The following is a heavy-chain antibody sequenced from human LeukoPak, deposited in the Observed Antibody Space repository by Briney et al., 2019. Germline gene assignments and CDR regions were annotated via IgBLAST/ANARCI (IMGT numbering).Heavy chain of an antibody. V-gene: IGHV3-30*18. D-gene: IGHD6-19*01. CDR2: ISYDGSNK. CDR1: GFTFSSYD. Sequence: GRSLRLSCAASGFTFSSYDMHWVRQAPGKGLEWVTIISYDGSNKYYADSVKGRFTISRDNSKNTLYLQMNILRAEDTAVYYCAKELVEGIAVAAFDYWGQGTLVTVSS. J-gene: IGHJ4*02. CDR3: AKELVEGIAVAAFDY.